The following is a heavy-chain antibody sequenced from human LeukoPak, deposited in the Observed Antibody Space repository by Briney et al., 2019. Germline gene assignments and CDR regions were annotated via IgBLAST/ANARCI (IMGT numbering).Heavy chain of an antibody. CDR3: AGLAVAARPAPRSNDAFDI. D-gene: IGHD6-6*01. V-gene: IGHV4-4*07. J-gene: IGHJ3*02. CDR1: GGSISSYY. Sequence: SETLSLTCTVSGGSISSYYWSWIRQPAGKGLEWIGRIYTSGSTNYNPSPKSRVTISVDTSKNQFSLKLSSVTAADTAVYYCAGLAVAARPAPRSNDAFDIWGQGTMVTVSS. CDR2: IYTSGST.